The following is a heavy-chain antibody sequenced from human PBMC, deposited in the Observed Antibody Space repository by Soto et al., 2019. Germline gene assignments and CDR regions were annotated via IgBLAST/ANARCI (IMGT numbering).Heavy chain of an antibody. CDR1: GYTFISYY. D-gene: IGHD3-3*01. CDR2: INPSGGTA. CDR3: ARGPPAVTIFGVVTTNWFDH. V-gene: IGHV1-46*01. Sequence: ASVKVSCKASGYTFISYYIHWVRQAPGQGLEWMGMINPSGGTASYAQRFQGRVTMTRDTSTSTVYMELSSLRSEDTAVYYCARGPPAVTIFGVVTTNWFDHWGQGTLVTVSS. J-gene: IGHJ5*02.